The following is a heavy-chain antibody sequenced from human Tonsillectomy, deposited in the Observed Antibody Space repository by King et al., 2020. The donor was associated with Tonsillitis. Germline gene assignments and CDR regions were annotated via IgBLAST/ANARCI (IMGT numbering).Heavy chain of an antibody. CDR1: GGSFSGYY. CDR2: INHGGST. D-gene: IGHD4-17*01. Sequence: VQLQQWGAGLLKPSETLSLTCAVDGGSFSGYYWGWIRQPPGKGLEWVGEINHGGSTNYNPSLKSRVTISVDTSKRQFSLKLNSVTAADTAVYYCARAFSVTRLDWGRGTLVTVSS. V-gene: IGHV4-34*01. CDR3: ARAFSVTRLD. J-gene: IGHJ4*02.